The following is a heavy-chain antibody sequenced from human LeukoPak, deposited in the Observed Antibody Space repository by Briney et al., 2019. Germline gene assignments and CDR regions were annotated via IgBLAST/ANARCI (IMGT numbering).Heavy chain of an antibody. CDR3: ARDPRVGFWSGYQDYYYYYMDV. CDR2: IIPIFGTA. J-gene: IGHJ6*03. V-gene: IGHV1-69*06. Sequence: ASVKVSCKASGGTFSSYAISWVRQAPGQGLEWMGGIIPIFGTANYAQKFQGRVTITADTSTSTAYMELSRLRSDDTAVYYCARDPRVGFWSGYQDYYYYYMDVWGKGTTVTVSS. D-gene: IGHD3-3*01. CDR1: GGTFSSYA.